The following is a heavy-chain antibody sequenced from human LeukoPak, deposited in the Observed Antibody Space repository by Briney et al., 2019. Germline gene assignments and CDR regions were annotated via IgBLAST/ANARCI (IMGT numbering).Heavy chain of an antibody. CDR2: INHSGST. J-gene: IGHJ4*02. CDR3: ARGRSGYGYYYFDY. CDR1: GGSISSSSYY. D-gene: IGHD6-25*01. V-gene: IGHV4-39*07. Sequence: SETLSLTCTVSGGSISSSSYYWGWIRQPPGKGLEWIGEINHSGSTNYNPSLKSRVTISVDTSKNQFSLKLSSVTAADTAVYYCARGRSGYGYYYFDYWGQGTLVTVSS.